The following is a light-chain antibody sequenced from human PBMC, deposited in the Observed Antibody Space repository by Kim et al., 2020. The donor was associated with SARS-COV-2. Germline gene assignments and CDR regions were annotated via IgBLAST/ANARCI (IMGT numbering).Light chain of an antibody. J-gene: IGKJ1*01. CDR2: DAS. CDR1: QSISRW. Sequence: DIQMTQSPSTLSASVGDRVTITCRASQSISRWLAWHQQKPGQAPKLLIYDASSLESGVPSRFSGSGSGTEFTLTISSLQPDDFATYYCQQYNSYSTFGQGTKVDIK. CDR3: QQYNSYST. V-gene: IGKV1-5*01.